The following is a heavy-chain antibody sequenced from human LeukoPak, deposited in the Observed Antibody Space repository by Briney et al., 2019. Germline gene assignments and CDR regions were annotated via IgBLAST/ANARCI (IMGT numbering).Heavy chain of an antibody. Sequence: AGGSLRLSCAASGFTFSSYAMSWVRQAPGKGLEWVSAISGSGGSTYYADSVKGRFTISRDNSKNTLYLQVNSLRAEDTAVYYCAKDLMGYSNYVFDYWGQGTLVTVSS. V-gene: IGHV3-23*01. CDR2: ISGSGGST. CDR3: AKDLMGYSNYVFDY. J-gene: IGHJ4*02. D-gene: IGHD4-11*01. CDR1: GFTFSSYA.